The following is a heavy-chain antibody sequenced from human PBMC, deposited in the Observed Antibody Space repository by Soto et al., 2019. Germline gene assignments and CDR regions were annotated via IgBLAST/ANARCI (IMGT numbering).Heavy chain of an antibody. CDR1: GFTFGDYA. D-gene: IGHD6-19*01. CDR3: TTAGSVPLDY. CDR2: IRSKAYGGTT. Sequence: HPGGSLRLSCTASGFTFGDYAMSWVRQAPGKGLEWVGFIRSKAYGGTTEYAASVKGRFTISRDDSKSIAYLQMNSLKTEDTAVYYCTTAGSVPLDYWGQGTLVTVSS. J-gene: IGHJ4*02. V-gene: IGHV3-49*04.